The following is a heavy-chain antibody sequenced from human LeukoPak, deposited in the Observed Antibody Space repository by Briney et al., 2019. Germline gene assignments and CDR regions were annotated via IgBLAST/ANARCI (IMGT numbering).Heavy chain of an antibody. J-gene: IGHJ6*02. Sequence: PGGSLRLSCVVSGFTFSGYGLSWVRQTPGKGLEWVSATSYSGDGAYYADSVKGRFTISRDNAKNSLHLQINSLRVEDTAVYYCARNSFAELMLLGSAYGMDVWGQGTTVIVSS. D-gene: IGHD2-8*01. CDR2: TSYSGDGA. CDR3: ARNSFAELMLLGSAYGMDV. CDR1: GFTFSGYG. V-gene: IGHV3-23*01.